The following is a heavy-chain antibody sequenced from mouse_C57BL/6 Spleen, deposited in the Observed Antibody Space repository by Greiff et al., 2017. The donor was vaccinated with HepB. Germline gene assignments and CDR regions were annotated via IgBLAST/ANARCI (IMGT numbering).Heavy chain of an antibody. D-gene: IGHD1-1*02. CDR3: ARDEVGPFDY. V-gene: IGHV3-6*01. Sequence: EVHLVESGPGLVKPSQSLSLTCSVTGYSITSGYYWNWIRQFPGNKLEWMGYISYDGSNNYNPSLKNRISITRDTSKNQFFLKLNSVTTEDTATYYCARDEVGPFDYWGQGTTLTVSS. CDR2: ISYDGSN. J-gene: IGHJ2*01. CDR1: GYSITSGYY.